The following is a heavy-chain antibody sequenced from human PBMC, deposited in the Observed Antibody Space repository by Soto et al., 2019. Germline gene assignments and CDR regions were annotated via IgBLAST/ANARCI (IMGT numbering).Heavy chain of an antibody. CDR3: ARGETGPYIRLFGTLDY. CDR2: IWYDGSNK. Sequence: QVQLVESGGGVVQPGRSLRLSCAASGFTFSSYGMHWVRQAPGKGLEWVAVIWYDGSNKYYADSVKGRFTISRDNSKNTLYLQMNSLRAEDTAVYYCARGETGPYIRLFGTLDYWGQGTLVTVSS. J-gene: IGHJ4*02. V-gene: IGHV3-33*01. CDR1: GFTFSSYG. D-gene: IGHD3-16*01.